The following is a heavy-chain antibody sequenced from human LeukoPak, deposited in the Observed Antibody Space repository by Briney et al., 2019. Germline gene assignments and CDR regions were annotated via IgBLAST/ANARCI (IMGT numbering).Heavy chain of an antibody. Sequence: KPSETLSLTCTVSGGSISSNSYCWGWIRQPPGKGLEWIGSIHYSGSTYYNPSLKSRVTISVDTSKNQFSLKLSSVTAADTAVYYCARRRKLAAAEGVDYWGQGTLVTVSS. J-gene: IGHJ4*02. CDR2: IHYSGST. D-gene: IGHD6-13*01. CDR1: GGSISSNSYC. V-gene: IGHV4-39*01. CDR3: ARRRKLAAAEGVDY.